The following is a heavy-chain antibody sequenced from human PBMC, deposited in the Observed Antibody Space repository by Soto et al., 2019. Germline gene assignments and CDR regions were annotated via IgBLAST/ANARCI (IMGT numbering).Heavy chain of an antibody. V-gene: IGHV6-1*01. D-gene: IGHD6-19*01. Sequence: QVQLQQSGPGLVKPSQTLSLTCAISGDSVSSNSAAWNWIRQSPSRGLEWLGRTYYRSKWYNDYAVSVKSRITINPDTSKNLFSLQLNSVTPEDTAVYYCAREEKSGWHYYYYYYMDVWGKGTTVTVSS. CDR3: AREEKSGWHYYYYYYMDV. CDR1: GDSVSSNSAA. CDR2: TYYRSKWYN. J-gene: IGHJ6*03.